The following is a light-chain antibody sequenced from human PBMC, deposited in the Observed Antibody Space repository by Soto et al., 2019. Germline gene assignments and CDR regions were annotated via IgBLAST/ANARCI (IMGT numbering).Light chain of an antibody. V-gene: IGKV4-1*01. J-gene: IGKJ2*01. CDR2: WAS. CDR3: HQYYSTPWT. CDR1: QSVLYSSNNKNY. Sequence: DIVMTQSPDSLAVSLGERATVNGKSSQSVLYSSNNKNYLAWYQQKPGQPPKLLIYWASTRESGVPDRFSGSGSGTDFTLTISSLQAEDVAVYYCHQYYSTPWTFGQGTKLEIK.